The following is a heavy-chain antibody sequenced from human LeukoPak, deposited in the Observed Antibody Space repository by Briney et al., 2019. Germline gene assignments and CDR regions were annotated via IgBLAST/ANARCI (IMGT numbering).Heavy chain of an antibody. V-gene: IGHV4-39*01. Sequence: PSETLSLTCTLSGGSISSSSYYWGWIRQPPGKGLEWIGSLYCSGSTYYNPSLKSRVTISVDTSKNQFSLSLSSVTAADTAAYYCARHREVSYYKAFDIWGQGTMVTVSS. D-gene: IGHD1-26*01. J-gene: IGHJ3*02. CDR2: LYCSGST. CDR3: ARHREVSYYKAFDI. CDR1: GGSISSSSYY.